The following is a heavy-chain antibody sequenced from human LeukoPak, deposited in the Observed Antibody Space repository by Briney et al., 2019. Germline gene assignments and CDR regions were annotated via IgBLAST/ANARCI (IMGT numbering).Heavy chain of an antibody. J-gene: IGHJ4*02. Sequence: GASVKVSCKASGYTFTNYYMQWVRQAPGQGLEWMGIINPSGGSTSYAQKFQGRVTMTRDTSTSTVYMELSSLRSEDTAVYYCAREGADYGDYDYWGQGTLVTVSS. CDR1: GYTFTNYY. CDR2: INPSGGST. CDR3: AREGADYGDYDY. V-gene: IGHV1-46*01. D-gene: IGHD4-17*01.